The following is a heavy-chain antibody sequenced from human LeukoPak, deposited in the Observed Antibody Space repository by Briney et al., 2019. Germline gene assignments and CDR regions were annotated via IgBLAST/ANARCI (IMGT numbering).Heavy chain of an antibody. D-gene: IGHD5-18*01. V-gene: IGHV4-34*01. CDR1: GGSFSGYY. CDR3: ARVASTAMVLYYFDY. J-gene: IGHJ4*02. Sequence: SETLSLTCAVYGGSFSGYYWSWIRQPPGKGLEWIGEINHSGSTNYNPSLKSRVTISVDTSKNQFSLKLSSVTAADTAVYYCARVASTAMVLYYFDYWGQGTLVTVSS. CDR2: INHSGST.